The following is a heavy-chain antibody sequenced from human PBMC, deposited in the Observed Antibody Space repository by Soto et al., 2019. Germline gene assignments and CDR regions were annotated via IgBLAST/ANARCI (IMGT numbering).Heavy chain of an antibody. Sequence: SETLSLTCTVSGGSISSYYWSWIRQPPGKGLEWIGYIYYSGSTNYNPSLKSRVTISVDTSKNQFSLKLSSMTAADTAVYYCAIADFWSGSNPMDVWGKGTTVTVSS. CDR3: AIADFWSGSNPMDV. V-gene: IGHV4-59*08. CDR1: GGSISSYY. J-gene: IGHJ6*03. D-gene: IGHD3-3*01. CDR2: IYYSGST.